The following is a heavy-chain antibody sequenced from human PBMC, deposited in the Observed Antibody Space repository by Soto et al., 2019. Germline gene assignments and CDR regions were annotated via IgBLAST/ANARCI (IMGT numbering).Heavy chain of an antibody. CDR2: IYYTGST. Sequence: QVQLQESGPGLVQPSQTLSLTCTVSGGSISSGDYYWSWIRQPPGKGLEWIGYIYYTGSTYYNPSLKSRVTISVDTSKNQFSLKLSSVTAADTAVYCCARQSTHGGVPPYFDYWGQGTLVTVSS. D-gene: IGHD3-10*01. J-gene: IGHJ4*02. CDR3: ARQSTHGGVPPYFDY. CDR1: GGSISSGDYY. V-gene: IGHV4-30-4*01.